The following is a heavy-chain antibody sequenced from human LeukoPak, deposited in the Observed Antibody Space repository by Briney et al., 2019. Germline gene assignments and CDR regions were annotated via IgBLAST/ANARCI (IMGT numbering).Heavy chain of an antibody. CDR1: GFTFSSYS. CDR3: AKGLLRTYFSDSSGHTPETPNYFDY. V-gene: IGHV3-21*01. D-gene: IGHD3-22*01. CDR2: ISSSSSYI. Sequence: GGSLRLSCAASGFTFSSYSMNWVRQAPGKGLEWVSSISSSSSYIYYADSVKGRFTISRDNAKNSLYLQMNSLRAEDTAVYYCAKGLLRTYFSDSSGHTPETPNYFDYWGQGALVTVSS. J-gene: IGHJ4*02.